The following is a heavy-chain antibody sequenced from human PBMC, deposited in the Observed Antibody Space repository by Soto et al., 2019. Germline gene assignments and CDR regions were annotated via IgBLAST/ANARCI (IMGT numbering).Heavy chain of an antibody. CDR3: AREVSYDFWSGYLN. J-gene: IGHJ4*02. Sequence: GASVKVSCKASGYTFTSYAMHWVRQAPGQRLEWMGWINAGNGNTKYSQKFQGRVTITRDTSASTAYMELSSLRSEDTAVYYCAREVSYDFWSGYLNWGQGTLVTVSS. CDR1: GYTFTSYA. CDR2: INAGNGNT. D-gene: IGHD3-3*01. V-gene: IGHV1-3*01.